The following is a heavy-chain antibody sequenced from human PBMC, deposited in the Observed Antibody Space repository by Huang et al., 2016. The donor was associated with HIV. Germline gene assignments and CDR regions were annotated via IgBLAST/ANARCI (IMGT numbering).Heavy chain of an antibody. CDR1: TFTFGAYW. CDR3: ATKTAGMDI. CDR2: IKQDETEK. Sequence: VESGGRSVQPGGSIRLSCVGSTFTFGAYWMSGVRQPPGKGLGWVANIKQDETEKYYVDSVKGRFNISRDNAKKVLFLEMDALRVEDTAIYFCATKTAGMDIWGQGTTVIVSS. J-gene: IGHJ6*02. V-gene: IGHV3-7*01.